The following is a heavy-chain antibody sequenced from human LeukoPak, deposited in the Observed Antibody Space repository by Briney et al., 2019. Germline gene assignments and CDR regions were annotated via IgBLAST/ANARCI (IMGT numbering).Heavy chain of an antibody. CDR3: EKLTYRSGTSLCFDV. D-gene: IGHD3-10*01. CDR1: GFTFRIFA. V-gene: IGHV3-23*01. CDR2: ISGGGGTT. J-gene: IGHJ2*01. Sequence: GGSLRLSCVDSGFTFRIFAMTWVRQAPGKGLEWVSAISGGGGTTSYADSVRGRFTISRDNSKNTLHLQMNNLRVEDTAIYDCEKLTYRSGTSLCFDVWGRGTLGTVAS.